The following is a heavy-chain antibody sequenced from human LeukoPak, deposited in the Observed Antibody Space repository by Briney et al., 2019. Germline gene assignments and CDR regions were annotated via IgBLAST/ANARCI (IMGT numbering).Heavy chain of an antibody. CDR2: IIPIFGTA. D-gene: IGHD5-18*01. Sequence: ASVNVSCKASGGTFSSYAISWVRQAPGQGLEWMGGIIPIFGTANYAQKFQGRVTITADESTSTAYMELSSLRSEDTAVYYCARESPLYSYGPEYYYYYGMDVWGQGTTVTVSS. CDR1: GGTFSSYA. J-gene: IGHJ6*02. V-gene: IGHV1-69*13. CDR3: ARESPLYSYGPEYYYYYGMDV.